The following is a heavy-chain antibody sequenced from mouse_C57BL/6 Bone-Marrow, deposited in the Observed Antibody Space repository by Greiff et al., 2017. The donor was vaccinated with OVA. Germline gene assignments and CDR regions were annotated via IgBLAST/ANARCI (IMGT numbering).Heavy chain of an antibody. CDR2: FYPGSGSI. Sequence: VKLQESGAELVKPGASVKLSCKASGYTFTEYTIHWVKQRSGQGLEWIGWFYPGSGSIKYNEKFKDKATLTAAKTSSTVYMELSRLTSEDSAVYFGERPYYYGSSDWYFDVWGTGTTVTVSS. D-gene: IGHD1-1*01. CDR1: GYTFTEYT. CDR3: ERPYYYGSSDWYFDV. V-gene: IGHV1-62-2*01. J-gene: IGHJ1*03.